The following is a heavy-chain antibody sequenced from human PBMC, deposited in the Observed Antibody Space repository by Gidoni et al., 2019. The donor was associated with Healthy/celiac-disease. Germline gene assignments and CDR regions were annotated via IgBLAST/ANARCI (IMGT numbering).Heavy chain of an antibody. CDR3: ARHEGDYDYVWGSYRSYFDY. V-gene: IGHV4-59*08. Sequence: QVQLQESGPGLVKPSETLSLTCTVSGGSISSYYWSWIRQPPGKGLEWIGYIYYSGSTNYNPSLKSRVTISVDTSKNQFSLKLSSVTAADTAVYYCARHEGDYDYVWGSYRSYFDYWGQGTLVTVSS. CDR1: GGSISSYY. CDR2: IYYSGST. J-gene: IGHJ4*02. D-gene: IGHD3-16*02.